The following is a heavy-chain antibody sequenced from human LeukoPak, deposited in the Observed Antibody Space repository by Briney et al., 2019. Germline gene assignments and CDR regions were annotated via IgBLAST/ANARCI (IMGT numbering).Heavy chain of an antibody. Sequence: SETLSLTCAVYGGSFSGYYWSWIRQPPGKGLEWIGYIYYNGSTYYNPSLKSRVTISVDTSKNQFSLKLSSVTAADTAVYYCASVGATTWNWFDPWGQGTLVTVSS. CDR3: ASVGATTWNWFDP. CDR1: GGSFSGYY. D-gene: IGHD1-26*01. CDR2: IYYNGST. V-gene: IGHV4-34*09. J-gene: IGHJ5*02.